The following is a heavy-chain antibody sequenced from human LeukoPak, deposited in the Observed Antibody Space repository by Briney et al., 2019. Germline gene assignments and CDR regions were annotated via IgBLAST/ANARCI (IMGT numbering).Heavy chain of an antibody. Sequence: GGSLRLSCTASGFIFSNYGMHWVRQAPGKGLERVSAISGSGGSTYYADSVKGRFTISRDNSKNTLYLQMNSLRAEDTAVYYCAKSPAVDAAFDIWGQGTMVTVSS. D-gene: IGHD4-23*01. J-gene: IGHJ3*02. CDR1: GFIFSNYG. CDR3: AKSPAVDAAFDI. CDR2: ISGSGGST. V-gene: IGHV3-23*01.